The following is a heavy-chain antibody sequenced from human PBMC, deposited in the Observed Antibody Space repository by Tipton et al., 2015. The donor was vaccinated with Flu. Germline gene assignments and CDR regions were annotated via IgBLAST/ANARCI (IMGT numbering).Heavy chain of an antibody. CDR3: ASLPAQTNIHGGV. J-gene: IGHJ3*01. CDR2: FYYRGST. Sequence: TLSLTCIVSGGSIDNSNYYWGWIRQPPGKGLEWIASFYYRGSTYHNPSLKSRVTISVDTSKNQFSLELGSVTAADTAIYYCASLPAQTNIHGGVWGPGTMVTVSA. D-gene: IGHD1-7*01. V-gene: IGHV4-39*01. CDR1: GGSIDNSNYY.